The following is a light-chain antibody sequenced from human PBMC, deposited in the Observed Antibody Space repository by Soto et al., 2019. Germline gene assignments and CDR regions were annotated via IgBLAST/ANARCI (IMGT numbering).Light chain of an antibody. J-gene: IGLJ1*01. CDR1: SSDVGGYNF. CDR2: DVS. Sequence: QSALTQPASVSGSPGQSITISCTGTSSDVGGYNFVSWYQQYPDEAPRLMIYDVSNRPSGVPNRFSGSTSGDTASLTISGLQAEDEADYYCTSFTSSHTYVFGTGTKVTVL. V-gene: IGLV2-14*03. CDR3: TSFTSSHTYV.